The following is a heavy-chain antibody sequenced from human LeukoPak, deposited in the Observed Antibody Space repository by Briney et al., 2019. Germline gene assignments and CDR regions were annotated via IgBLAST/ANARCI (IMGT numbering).Heavy chain of an antibody. CDR1: GGTFNTYT. J-gene: IGHJ4*02. CDR2: IIPIHGTT. D-gene: IGHD3-22*01. CDR3: ARPTMSYYDSFGYYRDFDY. V-gene: IGHV1-69*16. Sequence: SVKVPCKTSGGTFNTYTLNWVRQAPGQGLEWVGGIIPIHGTTNYAQKFQGRVTLTADESTSTAYMELSSLTSEDTAVYYCARPTMSYYDSFGYYRDFDYWGQGTLVTVSS.